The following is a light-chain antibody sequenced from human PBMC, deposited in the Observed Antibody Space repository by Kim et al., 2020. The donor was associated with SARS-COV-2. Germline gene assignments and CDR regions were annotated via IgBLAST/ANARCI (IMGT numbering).Light chain of an antibody. V-gene: IGKV3-11*01. Sequence: ATLSLSPGERATLSCRASQSVSNYLAWYQQKPGQAPRLLIYDASKRATGIPARFSGSGSGTDFTLTISSLEPEDLAVYYCQYGINFGQGTRLEIK. CDR1: QSVSNY. CDR2: DAS. J-gene: IGKJ5*01. CDR3: QYGIN.